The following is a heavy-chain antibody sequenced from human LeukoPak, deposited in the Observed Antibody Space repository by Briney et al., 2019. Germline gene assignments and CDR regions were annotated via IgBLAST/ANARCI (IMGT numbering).Heavy chain of an antibody. CDR3: ARESVVVPAAIYYDP. D-gene: IGHD2-2*02. CDR1: GYTFTSYG. J-gene: IGHJ5*02. V-gene: IGHV1-18*01. CDR2: ISAYNGNT. Sequence: ASVKVSCKASGYTFTSYGISWVRQAPGQGLEWMGWISAYNGNTNYAQKLQGRVTMTTDTSTSIAYMELRSLRSDDTAVYYYARESVVVPAAIYYDPWGQGTLVTVSS.